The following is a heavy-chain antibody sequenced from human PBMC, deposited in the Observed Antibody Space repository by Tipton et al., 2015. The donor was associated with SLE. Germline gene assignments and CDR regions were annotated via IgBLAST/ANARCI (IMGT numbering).Heavy chain of an antibody. D-gene: IGHD1-1*01. J-gene: IGHJ3*01. V-gene: IGHV4-61*02. CDR2: INSSGRT. CDR1: GDPISRGGSY. Sequence: TLSLTCSVFGDPISRGGSYWTWIRQPAGKGLEWRGRINSSGRTNYNPSLNSRMTKSIDTSKNQFSLKRSSVTAADTAIYYCARLSTRLVRDAFDLWGQGTMVTVSS. CDR3: ARLSTRLVRDAFDL.